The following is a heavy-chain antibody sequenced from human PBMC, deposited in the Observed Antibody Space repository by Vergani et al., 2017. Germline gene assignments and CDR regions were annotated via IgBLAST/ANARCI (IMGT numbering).Heavy chain of an antibody. V-gene: IGHV1-46*01. J-gene: IGHJ2*01. Sequence: QVQLVQSGAEVKKPGASVKVSCKASGYTFTSYYMHWVRQAPGQGLEWMGIINPSGGSTSYAQKFQGRVTMTRDTSTSTVYMELSSLRSEDTAVYYCARGGNVEMATIYWYFDLWGRGTLVTVSS. CDR2: INPSGGST. CDR1: GYTFTSYY. D-gene: IGHD5-24*01. CDR3: ARGGNVEMATIYWYFDL.